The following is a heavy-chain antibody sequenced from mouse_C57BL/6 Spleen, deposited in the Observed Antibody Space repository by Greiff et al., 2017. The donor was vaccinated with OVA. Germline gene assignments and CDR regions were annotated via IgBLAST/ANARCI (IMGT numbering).Heavy chain of an antibody. V-gene: IGHV1-81*01. CDR1: GYTFTSYG. Sequence: QVQLQQSGAELARPGASVKLSCKASGYTFTSYGISWVKQRPGQGLEWIGEIYPRSGNTNYNEKFKGKATLTADKSSSTAYMELRSQTSEYSAVCCSARVRLRYFDVWGTGTTVTVSS. J-gene: IGHJ1*03. CDR2: IYPRSGNT. CDR3: ARVRLRYFDV. D-gene: IGHD3-2*02.